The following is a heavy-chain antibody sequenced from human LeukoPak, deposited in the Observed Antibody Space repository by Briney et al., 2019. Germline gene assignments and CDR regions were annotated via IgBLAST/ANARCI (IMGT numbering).Heavy chain of an antibody. CDR3: ARDQEGFDY. V-gene: IGHV1-46*01. J-gene: IGHJ4*02. CDR1: GYTFTSNY. Sequence: ASVKVSCKASGYTFTSNYIHWVRQAPGQGLERMGMIYPRDGSTSYAQKFQGRVTVTRDTSTSTVHMELSGLRSEDTAVYYCARDQEGFDYWGQGTLVSVSS. CDR2: IYPRDGST.